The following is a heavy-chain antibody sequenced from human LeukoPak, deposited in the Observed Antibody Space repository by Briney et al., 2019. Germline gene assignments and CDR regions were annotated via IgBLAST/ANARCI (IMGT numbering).Heavy chain of an antibody. CDR1: GFTFSSYD. CDR2: IGTAGDT. J-gene: IGHJ4*02. D-gene: IGHD3-3*01. CDR3: ARGNFWSGYRSKAFDY. V-gene: IGHV3-13*01. Sequence: GGSLRLSCAASGFTFSSYDMHWVRQATGKGLEWVSAIGTAGDTYYPGSVKGRFTISRENAKNSLYLQMNSLRAGDTAVYYCARGNFWSGYRSKAFDYWGQGTLDTVSS.